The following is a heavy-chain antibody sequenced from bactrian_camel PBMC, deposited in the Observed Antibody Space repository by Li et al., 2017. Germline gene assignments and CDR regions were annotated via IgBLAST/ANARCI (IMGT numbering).Heavy chain of an antibody. D-gene: IGHD1*01. Sequence: VQLVESGGGLVQPGGSLNLSCTTSGFTFGIASLSWLRQAPGKELEWISVISGAGKAWYSDSVKDRFTVSRDNSKKASHLQLKSLKTEDTAMYYCAKQPTDWPALTADYSSRGQGTQVTVS. CDR1: GFTFGIAS. V-gene: IGHV3S40*01. J-gene: IGHJ4*01. CDR3: AKQPTDWPALTADYSS. CDR2: ISGAGKA.